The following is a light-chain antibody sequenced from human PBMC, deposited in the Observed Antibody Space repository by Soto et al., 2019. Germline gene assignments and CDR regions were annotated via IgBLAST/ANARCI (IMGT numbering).Light chain of an antibody. Sequence: QSVLTQPPSVSGAPGQRVTISCTGSSSNIGAGYDVHWYQQLPGTAPKLLIYGNSNRPSGVPDRFSGSKSGTSASLAITGLHAEDEADYYCQSYDSSRSAHYVFGTGTKVTV. CDR2: GNS. CDR3: QSYDSSRSAHYV. V-gene: IGLV1-40*01. J-gene: IGLJ1*01. CDR1: SSNIGAGYD.